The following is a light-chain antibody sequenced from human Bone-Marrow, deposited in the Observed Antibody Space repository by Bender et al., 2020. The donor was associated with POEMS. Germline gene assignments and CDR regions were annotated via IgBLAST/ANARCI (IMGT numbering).Light chain of an antibody. CDR3: AVWDDSLNGWV. Sequence: QSVLTQPPSASGTPGQRVTISCSGGSSNIGAHAVNWYQHLPGTAPKLLLYSSPRRPSEVPDRFSGSRSGTSASLAISGLQSEDEADYYCAVWDDSLNGWVFGGGTKLTVL. J-gene: IGLJ3*02. CDR1: SSNIGAHA. CDR2: SSP. V-gene: IGLV1-44*01.